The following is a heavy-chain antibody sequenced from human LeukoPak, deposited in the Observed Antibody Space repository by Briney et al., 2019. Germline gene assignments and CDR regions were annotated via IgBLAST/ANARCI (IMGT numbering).Heavy chain of an antibody. J-gene: IGHJ4*02. CDR3: ARGDRYNSMPSFAS. CDR2: INSDGSII. CDR1: GFTFSSHE. Sequence: GGSLRLSCAASGFTFSSHEMNWVRQASGKGLEWVSYINSDGSIIYYTDSVKGRFTISRDNAKNSLYLQMNSLRAEDTAVYYCARGDRYNSMPSFASWGQGTLVTVSS. D-gene: IGHD2/OR15-2a*01. V-gene: IGHV3-48*03.